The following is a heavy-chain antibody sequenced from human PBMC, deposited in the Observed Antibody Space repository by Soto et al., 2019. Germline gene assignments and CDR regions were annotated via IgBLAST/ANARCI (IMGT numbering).Heavy chain of an antibody. V-gene: IGHV3-23*01. D-gene: IGHD6-19*01. J-gene: IGHJ4*02. Sequence: GGSLRLSCAASGFTFSSYAMSWVRQAPGKGREWVSAISGSGGSTYYADSGKGRFTISRDNSKNTLYLQMNSLRAEDTAVYYCAKDQSPIAVAGTSDYWGQGTLVTVSS. CDR2: ISGSGGST. CDR3: AKDQSPIAVAGTSDY. CDR1: GFTFSSYA.